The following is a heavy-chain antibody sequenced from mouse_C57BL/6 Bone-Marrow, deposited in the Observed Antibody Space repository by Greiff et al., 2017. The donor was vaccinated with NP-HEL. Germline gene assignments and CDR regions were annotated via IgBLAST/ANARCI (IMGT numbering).Heavy chain of an antibody. V-gene: IGHV1-55*01. J-gene: IGHJ1*03. D-gene: IGHD1-1*01. CDR3: ARWVITTVVPWYFDG. CDR1: GYTFTSYW. CDR2: IYPGSGST. Sequence: VQLQQPGAELVKPGASVKMSCKASGYTFTSYWITWVKQRPGQGLEWIGDIYPGSGSTNYNEKFKSKATLTVDTSSSTAYMQLSSLTSEDSAVYYCARWVITTVVPWYFDGWGTGTTVTVSS.